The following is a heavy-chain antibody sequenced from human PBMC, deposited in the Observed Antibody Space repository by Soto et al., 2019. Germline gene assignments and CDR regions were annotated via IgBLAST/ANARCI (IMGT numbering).Heavy chain of an antibody. CDR3: VRDSGAKLSSS. D-gene: IGHD6-13*01. Sequence: ASVKVSCKASGGTFSSYRINWMRQAPGQGLEWVGGIVPIYRTADYAQKFQGRVTITADESARTSYMELRSLKSQDTAVYYCVRDSGAKLSSSWGQGTLVTVSS. CDR1: GGTFSSYR. CDR2: IVPIYRTA. J-gene: IGHJ4*02. V-gene: IGHV1-69*13.